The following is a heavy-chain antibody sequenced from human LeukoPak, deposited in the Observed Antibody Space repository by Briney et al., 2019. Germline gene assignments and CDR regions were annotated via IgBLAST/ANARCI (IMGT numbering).Heavy chain of an antibody. D-gene: IGHD5-18*01. CDR1: GGSISSYY. CDR3: ARRRSGYSYGRAAYYYYYMDV. J-gene: IGHJ6*03. CDR2: INHSGST. V-gene: IGHV4-34*01. Sequence: SETLSLTCTVSGGSISSYYWSWIRQPPGKGLEWIGEINHSGSTNYNPSLKSRVTISVDTSKNQFSLKLSSVTAADTAVYYCARRRSGYSYGRAAYYYYYMDVWGKGTTVTISS.